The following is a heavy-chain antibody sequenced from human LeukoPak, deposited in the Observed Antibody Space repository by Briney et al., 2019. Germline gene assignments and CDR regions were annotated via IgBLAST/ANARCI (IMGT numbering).Heavy chain of an antibody. D-gene: IGHD3-22*01. V-gene: IGHV1-2*02. CDR1: GYTFSDYY. J-gene: IGHJ4*02. CDR3: ARAPRYYDASGSYPLGH. CDR2: IRSASGGT. Sequence: GASVKVSCKASGYTFSDYYMYWVRQAPGQGLEWMGWIRSASGGTNYAQKFQGRVTMTRDTSISTPYMELSRLRPDDTAVYYCARAPRYYDASGSYPLGHWGQGTLVTVSS.